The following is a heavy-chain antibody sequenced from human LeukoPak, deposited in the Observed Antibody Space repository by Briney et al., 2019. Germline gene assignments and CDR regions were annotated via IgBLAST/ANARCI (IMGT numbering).Heavy chain of an antibody. CDR1: GYTFTSYY. J-gene: IGHJ4*02. V-gene: IGHV1-46*01. Sequence: ASVKVSCKASGYTFTSYYIHWVRQAPGQGLEWMGIINPSGGSTSYAQKFQGRVTMTRDTSTSTVYMELSSLRSEDTAVYYCARDRTYGDYGIRLGTKDYWGQGTLVTVSS. CDR2: INPSGGST. CDR3: ARDRTYGDYGIRLGTKDY. D-gene: IGHD4-17*01.